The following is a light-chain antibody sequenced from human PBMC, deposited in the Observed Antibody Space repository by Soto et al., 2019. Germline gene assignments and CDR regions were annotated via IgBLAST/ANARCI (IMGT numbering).Light chain of an antibody. CDR3: QQFDTWPLT. V-gene: IGKV3-20*01. CDR1: SSVVNRD. J-gene: IGKJ4*01. CDR2: GAS. Sequence: TVLTQSPGTLSLSPGERATFSCRASSSVVNRDLAWYQQKPGQAPRLLIYGASTRATGVPDRFGGSGSGTEFTLTISRLESEDSAVYYCQQFDTWPLTFGGGTKVDI.